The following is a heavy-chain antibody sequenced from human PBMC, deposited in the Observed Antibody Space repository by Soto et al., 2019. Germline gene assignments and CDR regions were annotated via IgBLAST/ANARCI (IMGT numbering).Heavy chain of an antibody. CDR3: ARDTDCTSGACYIGY. Sequence: QVQLVQSGTEVKKPGASVKVSCKSSGYTFTSYGISWVRQAPGQGLEWMGWISAYYGQTIYAQKFQGRVTMTTDTSTTTAYMEVRSLRSDDTAVYYCARDTDCTSGACYIGYWGHGTLVTVSS. CDR2: ISAYYGQT. D-gene: IGHD2-8*01. CDR1: GYTFTSYG. J-gene: IGHJ4*01. V-gene: IGHV1-18*01.